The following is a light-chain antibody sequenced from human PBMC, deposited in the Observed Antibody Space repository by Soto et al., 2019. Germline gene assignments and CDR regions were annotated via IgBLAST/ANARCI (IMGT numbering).Light chain of an antibody. J-gene: IGLJ2*01. CDR3: CSYAGGGTFV. V-gene: IGLV2-23*02. CDR2: EVN. CDR1: ISTIGKYNV. Sequence: QSALTQPASVSGSPGQSITISCTGTISTIGKYNVVSWYQQHPGKAPQLIIYEVNKRPSGVSGHFSGSKSANTASLTISGLQPEDEADYYCCSYAGGGTFVFGGGTQLTVL.